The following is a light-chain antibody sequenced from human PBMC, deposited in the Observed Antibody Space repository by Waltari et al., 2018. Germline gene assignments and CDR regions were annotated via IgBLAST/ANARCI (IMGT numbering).Light chain of an antibody. V-gene: IGKV4-1*01. CDR3: QQYYNLPLT. CDR1: QSVLFDSNNKNY. Sequence: DFVMTQSPDSLAVSLCERATINCKSSQSVLFDSNNKNYLSWYQQKPCQPPKALIYWESPRESGVPDRFSGSGSGTEFTLTISSLQAEDVAIYYCQQYYNLPLTFGGGTKVEIK. J-gene: IGKJ4*01. CDR2: WES.